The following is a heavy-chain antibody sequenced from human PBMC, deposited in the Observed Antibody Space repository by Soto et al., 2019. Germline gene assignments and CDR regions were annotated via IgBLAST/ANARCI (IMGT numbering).Heavy chain of an antibody. CDR1: GFTFGSYW. Sequence: PGGSLRLSCAASGFTFGSYWMNWVRQAPGKGLVWVSRIDSDGSSTTYADSVKGRFTTSRDNAKNTLYLQMSSLRVEDTAVYYCARGCPYGMDVWGQGTTVTVSS. CDR2: IDSDGSST. CDR3: ARGCPYGMDV. V-gene: IGHV3-74*01. J-gene: IGHJ6*02.